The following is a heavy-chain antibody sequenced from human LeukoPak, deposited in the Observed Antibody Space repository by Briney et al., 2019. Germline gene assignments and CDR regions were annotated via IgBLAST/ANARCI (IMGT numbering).Heavy chain of an antibody. CDR3: AKGRGYCSSTSCYTTKGYYYYCYGMDV. D-gene: IGHD2-2*02. J-gene: IGHJ6*02. V-gene: IGHV3-23*01. Sequence: GGSLRLSCAASGFTFSSYAMGWVRQAPGKGLEWVSAIRGGGGNTYYADSVKGRFTISRDNSKKTLYLQMNSLGAEDTAVYYCAKGRGYCSSTSCYTTKGYYYYCYGMDVWGQGTTVTVSS. CDR2: IRGGGGNT. CDR1: GFTFSSYA.